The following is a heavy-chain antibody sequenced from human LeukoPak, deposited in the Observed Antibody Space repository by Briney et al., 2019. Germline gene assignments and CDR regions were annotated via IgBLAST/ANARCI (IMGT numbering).Heavy chain of an antibody. CDR1: GFSLTTFG. V-gene: IGHV3-30*02. J-gene: IGHJ5*02. Sequence: GGSLRLSCVVSGFSLTTFGMLWVRQAPGKGLEWVAFIHSDGNKKSYTESVRGRFTISRENSKNTVYLEMNSLRAEDTAVYYCARRRWLQLANWFDPWGQGTLVTVSS. CDR3: ARRRWLQLANWFDP. D-gene: IGHD5-24*01. CDR2: IHSDGNKK.